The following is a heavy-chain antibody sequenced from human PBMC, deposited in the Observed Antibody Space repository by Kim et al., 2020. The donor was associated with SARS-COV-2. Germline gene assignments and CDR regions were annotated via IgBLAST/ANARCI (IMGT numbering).Heavy chain of an antibody. Sequence: GGSLRLSCAASGFTFSSYSMNWVRQAPGKGLEWVSSISSSSSYIYYADSVKGRFTISRDNAKNSLYLQMNSPRAEDTAVYYCARDITTEDYYYGMDVWGQGTTVTVSS. CDR1: GFTFSSYS. V-gene: IGHV3-21*01. CDR2: ISSSSSYI. D-gene: IGHD3-22*01. CDR3: ARDITTEDYYYGMDV. J-gene: IGHJ6*02.